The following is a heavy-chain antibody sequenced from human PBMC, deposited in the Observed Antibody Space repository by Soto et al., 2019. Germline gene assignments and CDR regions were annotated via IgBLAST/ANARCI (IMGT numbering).Heavy chain of an antibody. D-gene: IGHD6-6*01. Sequence: DSVKGRFTISRDNSKNTLYLQMNSLRAEDTAVYYCARDVSSSSYYYYGMDVWGQGTTVTVSS. J-gene: IGHJ6*02. V-gene: IGHV3-30*07. CDR3: ARDVSSSSYYYYGMDV.